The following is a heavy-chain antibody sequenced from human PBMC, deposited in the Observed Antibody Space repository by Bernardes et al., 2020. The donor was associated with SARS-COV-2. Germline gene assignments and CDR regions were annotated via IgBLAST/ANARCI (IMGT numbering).Heavy chain of an antibody. CDR3: ARVMGDSSRPLEGDY. J-gene: IGHJ4*02. CDR2: VSIYNGNT. V-gene: IGHV1-18*01. CDR1: GYTFTNYG. D-gene: IGHD3-22*01. Sequence: ASVKVSCKASGYTFTNYGISWVRQAPGQGLGWMGWVSIYNGNTNWPQKFQGRIAVTSDTSTGTAYMELSNLQDDDTAVYYCARVMGDSSRPLEGDYWGQGSLVTVSP.